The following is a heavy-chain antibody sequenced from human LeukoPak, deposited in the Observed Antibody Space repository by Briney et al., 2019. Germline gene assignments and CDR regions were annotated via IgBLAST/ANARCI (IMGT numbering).Heavy chain of an antibody. CDR2: IFYSGST. CDR3: ARASSPAYYAVLN. Sequence: SETLSLTCTVSGGSISSGDYYWSWIRQPPGKGLEWIGYIFYSGSTYYNPSLRSRLTISVDMSKNQFSLKLSSVTAADTAVYYCARASSPAYYAVLNWGQGTLVTVSS. D-gene: IGHD3-9*01. V-gene: IGHV4-30-4*01. CDR1: GGSISSGDYY. J-gene: IGHJ4*02.